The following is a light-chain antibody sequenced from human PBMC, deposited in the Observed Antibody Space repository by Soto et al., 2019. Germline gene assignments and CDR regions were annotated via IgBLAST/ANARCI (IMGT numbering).Light chain of an antibody. V-gene: IGKV3-15*01. CDR1: HSVSTR. CDR2: DAS. J-gene: IGKJ4*01. Sequence: EIVMTQSPATLSVSPGERATLSCRASHSVSTRLAWYQQKPGQAPRLLIYDASTRATGLPARFSGSGSGTDFTLTISSLQSEDYAVYSCQHYNTCPLTFGGGTKVDIK. CDR3: QHYNTCPLT.